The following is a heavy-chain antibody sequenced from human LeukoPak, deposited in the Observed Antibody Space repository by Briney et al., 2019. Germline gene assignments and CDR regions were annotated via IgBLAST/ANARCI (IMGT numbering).Heavy chain of an antibody. Sequence: PSETPSLTCAVYGGSFSGYYWSWIRQPPGKGLEWIGEINHSGSTNYNPSLKSRVTISVDTSKNQFSLKLSSVTAADTAVYYCARALIVGATTTRWFDPWGQGTLVTVSS. CDR3: ARALIVGATTTRWFDP. V-gene: IGHV4-34*01. J-gene: IGHJ5*02. D-gene: IGHD1-26*01. CDR2: INHSGST. CDR1: GGSFSGYY.